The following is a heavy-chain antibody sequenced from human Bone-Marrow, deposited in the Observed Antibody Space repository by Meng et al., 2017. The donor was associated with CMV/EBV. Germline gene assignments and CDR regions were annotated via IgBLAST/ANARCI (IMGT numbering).Heavy chain of an antibody. Sequence: SETLSLTCAVYGGSFSGYYWTWIRQPPGKGLEWIGEINHSRSTHYNPSLESRVTISVDTSRNQFPLKLTSVTAADTAVYFCARGINFGGTYPDYWGPGTLVPVSS. D-gene: IGHD2/OR15-2a*01. CDR1: GGSFSGYY. CDR2: INHSRST. J-gene: IGHJ4*02. V-gene: IGHV4-34*01. CDR3: ARGINFGGTYPDY.